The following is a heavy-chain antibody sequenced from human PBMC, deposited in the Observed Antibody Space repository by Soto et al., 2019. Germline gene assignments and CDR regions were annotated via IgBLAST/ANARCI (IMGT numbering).Heavy chain of an antibody. CDR1: GVIFSRYR. Sequence: RISGEPCGVIFSRYRIHWVRQAPGKGLEWVAAISYDGSNKYYTDSVKGRFTISRDNSKNTLYLQMNSLRAEDTAVYYCSKDRTVTGWVQYDMGVRGQGTTVT. CDR3: SKDRTVTGWVQYDMGV. J-gene: IGHJ6*02. D-gene: IGHD4-17*01. V-gene: IGHV3-30*18. CDR2: ISYDGSNK.